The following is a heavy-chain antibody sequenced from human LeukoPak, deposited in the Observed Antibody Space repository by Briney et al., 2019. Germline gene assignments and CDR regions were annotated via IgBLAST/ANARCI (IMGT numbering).Heavy chain of an antibody. CDR3: ATGPSPRMLFDI. D-gene: IGHD1-14*01. Sequence: LETLSLTCTVSVGSISGYYWSWIRQPPGKGLEWMGYIYYSGSTNYHPSLQSRITISVDTSKNQFSLKLSSVTAADTAVYCCATGPSPRMLFDIWGQGTMVTVSS. V-gene: IGHV4-59*01. CDR2: IYYSGST. CDR1: VGSISGYY. J-gene: IGHJ3*02.